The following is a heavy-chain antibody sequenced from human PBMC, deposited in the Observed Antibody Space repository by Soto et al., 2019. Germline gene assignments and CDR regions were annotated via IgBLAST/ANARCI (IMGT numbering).Heavy chain of an antibody. CDR3: AHRGAYGGGDGHSVARYFQH. D-gene: IGHD2-21*02. CDR1: GFSLSTSGVG. J-gene: IGHJ1*01. Sequence: QITLKESGPTLVKPTQTLTLTCTFSGFSLSTSGVGVGWIRQPPGKALEWLALIYWAGDKRYSPSLKSRLTITKDTSKNQVVLTMTDMDPVDTATYYCAHRGAYGGGDGHSVARYFQHWGQGTLVTVSS. V-gene: IGHV2-5*02. CDR2: IYWAGDK.